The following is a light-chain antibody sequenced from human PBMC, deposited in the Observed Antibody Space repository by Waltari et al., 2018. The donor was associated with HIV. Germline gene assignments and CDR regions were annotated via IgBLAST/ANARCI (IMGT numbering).Light chain of an antibody. Sequence: DIQMTQSPSSLSASVGDRVTITCRASQNISIHLNWYQQKVGKAPNFFIYAVSSLQSGVPSRFSGSGSGTDFTLTISSLQPEDFATYYCQQSYGTPYTFGQGTKLEIK. CDR2: AVS. CDR1: QNISIH. J-gene: IGKJ2*01. CDR3: QQSYGTPYT. V-gene: IGKV1-39*01.